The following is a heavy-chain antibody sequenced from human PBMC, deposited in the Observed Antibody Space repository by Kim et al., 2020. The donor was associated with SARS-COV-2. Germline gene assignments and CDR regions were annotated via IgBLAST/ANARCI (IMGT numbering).Heavy chain of an antibody. D-gene: IGHD6-13*01. J-gene: IGHJ6*02. CDR1: GFTFSSYS. V-gene: IGHV3-21*01. Sequence: GGSLRLSCAASGFTFSSYSMNWVRQAPGKGLEWVSSISSSSSYIYYADSVKGRFTISRDNAKNSLYLQMNSLRAEDTAVYYCASLGGSSFVYYYGMDVWGQGTTVTVSS. CDR3: ASLGGSSFVYYYGMDV. CDR2: ISSSSSYI.